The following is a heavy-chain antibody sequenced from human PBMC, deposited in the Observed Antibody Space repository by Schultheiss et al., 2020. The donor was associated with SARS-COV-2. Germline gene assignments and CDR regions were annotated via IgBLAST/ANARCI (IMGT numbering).Heavy chain of an antibody. D-gene: IGHD3-9*01. V-gene: IGHV4-39*02. CDR3: ARERDDILPDY. J-gene: IGHJ4*02. CDR2: IYYSGST. Sequence: SETLSLTCTVSGGSISSYYWSWIRQPPGKGLEWIGSIYYSGSTYYNPSLKSRVTISVDTSKNQFSLKLSSVTAADTAVYYCARERDDILPDYWGQGTLVTVSS. CDR1: GGSISSYY.